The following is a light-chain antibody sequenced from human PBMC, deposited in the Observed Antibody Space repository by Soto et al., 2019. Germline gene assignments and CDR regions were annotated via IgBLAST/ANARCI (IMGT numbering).Light chain of an antibody. J-gene: IGKJ4*02. Sequence: DIRMTQSPSSLSASVGDRVTFTCQASQGIRNNLNWYQVKPGRAPKLLVYDVSTLEPGVPSRFSGSGYGSYFTFTINNLQAEDVATYYCQQYDSLPLTFGGGTKVEIK. CDR3: QQYDSLPLT. CDR1: QGIRNN. V-gene: IGKV1-33*01. CDR2: DVS.